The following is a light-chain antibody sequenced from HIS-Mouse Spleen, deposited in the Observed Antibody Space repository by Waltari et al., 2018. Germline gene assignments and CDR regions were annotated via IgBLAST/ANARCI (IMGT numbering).Light chain of an antibody. CDR1: SLRSYY. CDR3: NSRDSSGNHVV. J-gene: IGLJ2*01. CDR2: GKN. V-gene: IGLV3-19*01. Sequence: SELTQDPAVSVALGQTVRITCQGDSLRSYYASWYQQKPGQAPVLVIYGKNNRPSGIPDRFSGSSSGNTASLTSTGAQAEDEADYYCNSRDSSGNHVVFGGGTKLTVL.